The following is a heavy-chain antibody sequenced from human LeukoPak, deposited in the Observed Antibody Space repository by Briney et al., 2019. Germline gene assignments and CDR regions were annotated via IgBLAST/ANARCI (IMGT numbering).Heavy chain of an antibody. J-gene: IGHJ3*01. CDR3: ARAGYCGDGGCRGGSAFDV. CDR2: ISGYTGDT. Sequence: ASVKVSCKVSGYTLRELSMHWVRQAPGKGLEWMGWISGYTGDTKYAQILQGRFTVTTDTSTSTAYMELRSLTYDDTAVYYCARAGYCGDGGCRGGSAFDVWGQGTMVTVSS. D-gene: IGHD2-15*01. V-gene: IGHV1-18*01. CDR1: GYTLRELS.